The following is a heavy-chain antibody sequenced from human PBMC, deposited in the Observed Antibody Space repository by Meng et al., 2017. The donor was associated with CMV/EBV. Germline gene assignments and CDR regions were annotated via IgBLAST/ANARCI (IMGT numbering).Heavy chain of an antibody. CDR2: ISYDGSNK. Sequence: GESLKISCAASGFTFSSYAMHWVRQAPGKGLEWVAVISYDGSNKYYADSVKGRFTISRDNSKNTLYLQMNSLRAEDTAVYYCARDRRPNWFAPWGQGTQVTVSS. J-gene: IGHJ5*02. V-gene: IGHV3-30*04. CDR3: ARDRRPNWFAP. CDR1: GFTFSSYA.